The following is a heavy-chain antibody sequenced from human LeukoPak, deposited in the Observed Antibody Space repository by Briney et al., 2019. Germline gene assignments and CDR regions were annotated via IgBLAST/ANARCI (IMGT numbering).Heavy chain of an antibody. CDR1: GFTFSSYW. D-gene: IGHD1-1*01. V-gene: IGHV3-74*01. J-gene: IGHJ4*02. Sequence: HPGGSLRLSCAASGFTFSSYWMHWVRQAPGKGLVWVSRTNSDGSSTSYADSVKGRFTISRDNAKNTLYLQMNSLRAEDTAVYYCARGATWNDVNYWGQGTLVTVSS. CDR2: TNSDGSST. CDR3: ARGATWNDVNY.